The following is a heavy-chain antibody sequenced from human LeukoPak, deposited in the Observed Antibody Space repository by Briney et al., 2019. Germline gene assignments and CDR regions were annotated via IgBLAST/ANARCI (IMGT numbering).Heavy chain of an antibody. CDR3: ARGQRGYSYGTSYYGMDV. CDR1: GGSISSYY. D-gene: IGHD5-18*01. Sequence: SETLSLTCTVSGGSISSYYWSWIRQPPGKGLEWIGYIYYSGSTNYNPSLKSRVTISVDTSKNQFSLKLSSVTAADTAVYYYARGQRGYSYGTSYYGMDVWGQGTTVTVSS. CDR2: IYYSGST. V-gene: IGHV4-59*01. J-gene: IGHJ6*02.